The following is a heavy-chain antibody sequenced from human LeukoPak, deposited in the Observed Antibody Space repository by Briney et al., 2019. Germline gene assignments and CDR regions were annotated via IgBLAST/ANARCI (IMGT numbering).Heavy chain of an antibody. CDR2: IHHSGST. Sequence: PSETLSLTCAVSGGSISSSNWWSWVRQPPGKGLEWIGEIHHSGSTNYNPSLKGPVTISVDKSKNQFSLKLISVTAADTAVYFCARKLVAAPYFFDFWGQGTLVTVSS. CDR1: GGSISSSNW. D-gene: IGHD6-6*01. V-gene: IGHV4-4*02. CDR3: ARKLVAAPYFFDF. J-gene: IGHJ4*02.